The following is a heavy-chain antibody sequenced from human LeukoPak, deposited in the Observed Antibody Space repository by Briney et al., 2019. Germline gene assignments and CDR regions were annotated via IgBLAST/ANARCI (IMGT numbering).Heavy chain of an antibody. D-gene: IGHD3-22*01. CDR1: GFTFSSYG. CDR3: AKPRGTYYYDSSGYFDY. Sequence: SGGSLRLSCAASGFTFSSYGMHWVRQAPGKGLEWVAVISYDGSSKYYADSVKGRFTISRDNSKNTLYLQMNSLRAEDTAVYYCAKPRGTYYYDSSGYFDYWGQGTLVTVSS. V-gene: IGHV3-30*18. J-gene: IGHJ4*02. CDR2: ISYDGSSK.